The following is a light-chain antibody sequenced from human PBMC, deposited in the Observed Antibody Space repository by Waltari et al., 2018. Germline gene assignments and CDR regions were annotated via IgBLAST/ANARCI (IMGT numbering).Light chain of an antibody. J-gene: IGLJ3*02. V-gene: IGLV5-45*03. CDR3: VIWHNSAWV. CDR1: SGISVASRL. Sequence: QTVLTQPSSLSASPGESASLTCTLRSGISVASRLLYWYQQKSGSLPQYLLRYRSDSEKEQGSGVPSRFSGSKDVSANAGILLISGLQSEDEADYYCVIWHNSAWVFGGGTKLTVL. CDR2: YRSDSEK.